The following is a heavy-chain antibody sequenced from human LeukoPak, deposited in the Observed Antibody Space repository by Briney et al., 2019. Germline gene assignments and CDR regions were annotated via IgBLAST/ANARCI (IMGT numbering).Heavy chain of an antibody. J-gene: IGHJ4*02. Sequence: GGSLRLSCAASGFTFSSYAMSWVRQAPGKGLEWVSAISGSGGSTYYADSVKGRFTISRDNSKNTLYLQMNSLRAEDTAVYYCAKDTRRVTMVRGVIPDYFDYWGQGTLVTVSS. D-gene: IGHD3-10*01. CDR2: ISGSGGST. V-gene: IGHV3-23*01. CDR3: AKDTRRVTMVRGVIPDYFDY. CDR1: GFTFSSYA.